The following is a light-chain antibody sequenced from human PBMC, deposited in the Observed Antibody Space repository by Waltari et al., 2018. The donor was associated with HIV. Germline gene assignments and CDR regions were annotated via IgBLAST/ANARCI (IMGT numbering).Light chain of an antibody. CDR2: SNN. CDR3: ASWEDSLHGPV. V-gene: IGLV1-44*01. CDR1: SSTIGNNP. Sequence: QSVLTQPPSASGTPGQRVTISCSGSSSTIGNNPVEWYQQFPGPAPKLLIYSNNQRPPGVPDRISGSKSGTSASLAIGGLQSDDEADYYCASWEDSLHGPVFGGGTKLTVL. J-gene: IGLJ2*01.